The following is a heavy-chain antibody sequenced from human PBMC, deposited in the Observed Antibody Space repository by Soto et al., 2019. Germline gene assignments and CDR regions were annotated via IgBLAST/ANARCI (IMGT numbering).Heavy chain of an antibody. V-gene: IGHV1-69*06. CDR2: IIPLYGTV. Sequence: QAHLAQSGAEVKKPGSSVTVSCKASGGTFNSYGISWMRQAPGQGLAWMGVIIPLYGTVKYAQKFQGRVSITADKSTSTAYMDLNSLRSDDTAVYYCARVRVIRGVIPSHFGLWGQGTQVTVSS. D-gene: IGHD3-10*01. J-gene: IGHJ4*02. CDR3: ARVRVIRGVIPSHFGL. CDR1: GGTFNSYG.